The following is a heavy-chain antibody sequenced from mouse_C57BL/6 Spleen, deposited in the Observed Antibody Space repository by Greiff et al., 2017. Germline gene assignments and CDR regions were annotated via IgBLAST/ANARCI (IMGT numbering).Heavy chain of an antibody. CDR2: ISYSGST. V-gene: IGHV3-1*01. CDR3: ARVGDYLAMDY. J-gene: IGHJ4*01. Sequence: EVKLVESGPGMVKPSQSLSLTCTVTGYSITSGYDWHWIRHFPGNKLEWMGYISYSGSTNYNPSLKSRISITHDTSKNHFFLKLNSVTTEDTATYYCARVGDYLAMDYWGQGTSVTVSS. CDR1: GYSITSGYD.